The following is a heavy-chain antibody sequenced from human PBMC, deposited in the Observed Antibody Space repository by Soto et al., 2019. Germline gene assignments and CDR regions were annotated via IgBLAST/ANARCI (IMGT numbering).Heavy chain of an antibody. J-gene: IGHJ4*02. D-gene: IGHD3-9*01. V-gene: IGHV1-18*04. CDR2: INPYNGHT. CDR1: GYTFSSYG. CDR3: ARARRWVLTGYWEFDY. Sequence: QVQLVQSGAEVKKPGASVEVSCKASGYTFSSYGINWVRQAPGQGLEWMGWINPYNGHTNHAQEFQVRVTMTTDSSTTTAYMELRGLRSDDTAVYYCARARRWVLTGYWEFDYWGQGTLVTVSS.